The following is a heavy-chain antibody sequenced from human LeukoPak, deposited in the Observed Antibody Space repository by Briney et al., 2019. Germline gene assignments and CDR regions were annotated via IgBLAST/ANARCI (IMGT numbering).Heavy chain of an antibody. D-gene: IGHD7-27*01. CDR3: ARDYRTGFDY. CDR1: GGTFTNYA. CDR2: IIPKFGTA. V-gene: IGHV1-69*13. J-gene: IGHJ4*02. Sequence: GASVKVSCKASGGTFTNYAISWVRQAPGQGLEWMGGIIPKFGTANYAQNFQGRVTITADESTSTAYMELSSLRSEDTAVYYCARDYRTGFDYWGQGTLVTVSS.